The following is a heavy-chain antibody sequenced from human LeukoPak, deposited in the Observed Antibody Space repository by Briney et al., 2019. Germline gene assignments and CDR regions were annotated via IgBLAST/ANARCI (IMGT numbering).Heavy chain of an antibody. V-gene: IGHV3-30*18. CDR2: ISYDGSNK. D-gene: IGHD5-18*01. J-gene: IGHJ4*02. Sequence: PGGSLRLSCAASGFTFNSYGMHWVRQAPGKGLGWVAVISYDGSNKYYADSVKGRFTISRDNSKNTLYLQMNSLRAEDTAVYYCAKSRRIWAAMGPFDYWGQGTLVTVSS. CDR3: AKSRRIWAAMGPFDY. CDR1: GFTFNSYG.